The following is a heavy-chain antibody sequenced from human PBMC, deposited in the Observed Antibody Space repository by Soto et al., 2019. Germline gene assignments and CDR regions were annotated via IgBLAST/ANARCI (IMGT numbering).Heavy chain of an antibody. J-gene: IGHJ3*02. CDR1: GFTFSYYA. D-gene: IGHD3-22*01. CDR2: ISYDGSDE. V-gene: IGHV3-30*03. CDR3: ARGDYYDSSGPFSDAFDI. Sequence: GGSLRLSCAASGFTFSYYAMYWARQAPGKGLEWVAVISYDGSDEYHADTVKGRFTVSRDNAKNSLYLQMNSLRAEDTAVYYCARGDYYDSSGPFSDAFDIWGQGTMVTVS.